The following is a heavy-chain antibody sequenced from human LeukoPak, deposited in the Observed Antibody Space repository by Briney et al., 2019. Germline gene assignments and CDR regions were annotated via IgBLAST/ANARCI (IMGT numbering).Heavy chain of an antibody. V-gene: IGHV3-23*01. CDR3: AKVTSGVAVAGTFDY. D-gene: IGHD6-19*01. CDR2: ISGSGGST. CDR1: GFTFNSYA. J-gene: IGHJ4*02. Sequence: GGSLRLSCAASGFTFNSYAMTWVLQAPGKGLEWVSGISGSGGSTYYADSVKGRFTISRDNSKNTLYLQMNSLRAEDTAVYYCAKVTSGVAVAGTFDYWGQGTLITVSS.